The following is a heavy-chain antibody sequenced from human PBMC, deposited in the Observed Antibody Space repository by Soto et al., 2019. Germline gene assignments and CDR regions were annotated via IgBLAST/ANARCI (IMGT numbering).Heavy chain of an antibody. V-gene: IGHV3-7*01. Sequence: EVHLVESGGGLVQPGGSLRLSCAASGFTFGNFWMSWVRQVPGTGLEWVATIRADGSEKYSVDSVEGRFTISRDNAKNSLFLQMNSLTVEDTAVYYCSRLRPGTTLDSWGQGTLVTVSS. CDR2: IRADGSEK. CDR1: GFTFGNFW. CDR3: SRLRPGTTLDS. D-gene: IGHD4-17*01. J-gene: IGHJ4*02.